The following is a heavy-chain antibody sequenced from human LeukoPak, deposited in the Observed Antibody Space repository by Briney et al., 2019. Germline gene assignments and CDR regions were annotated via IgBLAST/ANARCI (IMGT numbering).Heavy chain of an antibody. Sequence: SETLSLTCTVSGGSISSYYWNWIPQPPGKGLEWIGLIHYSGSTNYNPSLKSRLTMSVDTSKNQFSLKLSSVTAADTAVYYCARDYGDYIGALDIWGQGTMVTVSS. V-gene: IGHV4-59*12. CDR1: GGSISSYY. CDR3: ARDYGDYIGALDI. D-gene: IGHD4-17*01. CDR2: IHYSGST. J-gene: IGHJ3*02.